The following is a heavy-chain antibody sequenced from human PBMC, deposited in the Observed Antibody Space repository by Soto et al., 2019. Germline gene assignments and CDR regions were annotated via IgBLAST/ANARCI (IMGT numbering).Heavy chain of an antibody. J-gene: IGHJ1*01. CDR3: AGHAPDGDIPVDL. CDR1: GGSISGSISY. Sequence: QLQLQESGPRLVKPSETLSLTCTVSGGSISGSISYWGWIRQPPEKGLEWIGCIYSGGATSYSPALKNRVNLPVDTSKNQCSLTLTSATAADTAVYFCAGHAPDGDIPVDLWGHCSLVTVSS. V-gene: IGHV4-39*01. CDR2: IYSGGAT. D-gene: IGHD4-17*01.